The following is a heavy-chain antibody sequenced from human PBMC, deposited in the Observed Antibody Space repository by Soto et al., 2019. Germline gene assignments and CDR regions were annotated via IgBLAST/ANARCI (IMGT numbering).Heavy chain of an antibody. D-gene: IGHD1-20*01. CDR2: IYYSGIT. J-gene: IGHJ6*02. CDR1: GGSISSYY. Sequence: HVQLQESGPGLVKPSETLSLTCTVSGGSISSYYWSWIRQPPGKGLEWIGYIYYSGITNYNPSLKSRVTISVDTSKNQFSLKLSSVTAADTAVYYCARYKSNYYYGMDVWGQGTTVTVSS. CDR3: ARYKSNYYYGMDV. V-gene: IGHV4-59*01.